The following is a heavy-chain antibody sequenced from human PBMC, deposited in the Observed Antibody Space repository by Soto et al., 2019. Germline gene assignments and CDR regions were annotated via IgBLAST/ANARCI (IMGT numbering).Heavy chain of an antibody. CDR2: INSDGSST. CDR1: GFTFSSYW. V-gene: IGHV3-74*01. J-gene: IGHJ4*02. D-gene: IGHD6-19*01. CDR3: AVAVAGPTAIGY. Sequence: EVQLVESGGGLVQPGGSLRLSCAASGFTFSSYWMHWVRQAPGKGLVWVSRINSDGSSTSYADSVKGRFTISRDNAKNALYMQMNSLRAEDTAVYYCAVAVAGPTAIGYWGQGTLVTVSS.